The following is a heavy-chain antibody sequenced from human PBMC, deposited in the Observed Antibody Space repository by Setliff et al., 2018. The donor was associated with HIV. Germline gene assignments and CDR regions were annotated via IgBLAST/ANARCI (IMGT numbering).Heavy chain of an antibody. V-gene: IGHV4-34*01. CDR1: GGSSSSYY. J-gene: IGHJ4*02. CDR3: ARERSLITNRRYFDS. Sequence: SETLSLTCAVYGGSSSSYYWSWIRQPPGKGLEWIGEINHSGSTNYNPSLKSRVTISVDTSKNQFSLKVSSVTAADTAVYYCARERSLITNRRYFDSWGQGTLVTVSS. CDR2: INHSGST. D-gene: IGHD1-1*01.